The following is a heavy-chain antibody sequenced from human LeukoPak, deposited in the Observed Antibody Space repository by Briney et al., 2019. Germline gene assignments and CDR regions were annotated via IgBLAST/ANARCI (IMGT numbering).Heavy chain of an antibody. Sequence: PGGSLRLSCAASGFTFSSYEMNWVRQAPGKGLEWVSFIGTSSSYIYYADSVKGRFTISRDNAKNSLYLEMNSLRAEDTAVYYCAKDGSMPWGYYMDVWGKGTTVTISS. J-gene: IGHJ6*03. CDR3: AKDGSMPWGYYMDV. CDR2: IGTSSSYI. D-gene: IGHD2/OR15-2a*01. CDR1: GFTFSSYE. V-gene: IGHV3-21*01.